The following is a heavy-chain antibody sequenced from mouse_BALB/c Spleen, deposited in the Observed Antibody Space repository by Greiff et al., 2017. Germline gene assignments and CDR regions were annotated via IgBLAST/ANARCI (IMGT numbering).Heavy chain of an antibody. D-gene: IGHD2-3*01. J-gene: IGHJ3*01. V-gene: IGHV1-7*01. CDR2: INPSTGYT. CDR1: GYTFTSYW. Sequence: VQLQQSGAELAKPGASVKMSCKASGYTFTSYWMHWVKRRPGQGLEWIGYINPSTGYTEYNQKFKDKATLTADKSSSTAYMQLSSLTSEDSAVYYCARSWLLRRFAYWGQGTLVTVSA. CDR3: ARSWLLRRFAY.